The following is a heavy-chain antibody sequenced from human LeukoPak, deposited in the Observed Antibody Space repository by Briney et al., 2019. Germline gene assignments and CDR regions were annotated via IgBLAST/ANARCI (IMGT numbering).Heavy chain of an antibody. D-gene: IGHD3-22*01. V-gene: IGHV1-18*01. Sequence: ASVKVSCKASGYTFTSYGISWVRQAPGQGLEWMGWISAYNSNTNYAQKLQGRVTMTTDTSTSTAYMELRSLRSDDTAVYYCAREGPYYYDSSGSFDYWGQGTLVTVSS. J-gene: IGHJ4*02. CDR1: GYTFTSYG. CDR2: ISAYNSNT. CDR3: AREGPYYYDSSGSFDY.